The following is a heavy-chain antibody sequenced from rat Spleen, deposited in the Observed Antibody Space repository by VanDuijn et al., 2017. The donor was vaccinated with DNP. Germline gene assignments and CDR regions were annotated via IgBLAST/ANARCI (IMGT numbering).Heavy chain of an antibody. CDR3: TRINYGGYYYVMDV. CDR1: GFTFSSYW. CDR2: ISYDRSDT. V-gene: IGHV5-58*01. J-gene: IGHJ4*01. D-gene: IGHD1-11*01. Sequence: EVQLVETGGGLVQPGKSLKLSCVASGFTFSSYWMYWIRQAPGKGLEWVGTISYDRSDTYYRDSVKGRFTISRDNAKSTLYLQMDNLRSEDTATYYCTRINYGGYYYVMDVWGQGIMVTVSS.